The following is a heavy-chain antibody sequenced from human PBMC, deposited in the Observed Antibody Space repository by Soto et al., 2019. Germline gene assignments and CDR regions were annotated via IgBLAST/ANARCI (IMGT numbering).Heavy chain of an antibody. Sequence: ASVNVSCKASGYTFTSYDINWVRQATGQGLEWMGWMNPNSGNTGYAQKFQGRVTMTRNTSISTAYMELSSLRSEDTAVYYCARGRRPGRDSSGYYGYFDLWGRGTLVTVSS. CDR1: GYTFTSYD. J-gene: IGHJ2*01. CDR3: ARGRRPGRDSSGYYGYFDL. V-gene: IGHV1-8*01. D-gene: IGHD3-22*01. CDR2: MNPNSGNT.